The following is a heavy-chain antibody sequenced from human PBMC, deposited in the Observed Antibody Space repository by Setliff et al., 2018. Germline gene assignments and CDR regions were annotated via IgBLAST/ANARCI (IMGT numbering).Heavy chain of an antibody. J-gene: IGHJ4*02. CDR3: ARTCSGSGCYAGLES. CDR2: ISWNSGSI. Sequence: GGSLRLSCAASGFTFDDYAMHWVRQAPGKGLEWVSGISWNSGSIGYADSVKGRFTISRDNAKNSLYLQMNSLRAEDTALYYCARTCSGSGCYAGLESWGQGTPVTVSS. V-gene: IGHV3-9*01. D-gene: IGHD2-15*01. CDR1: GFTFDDYA.